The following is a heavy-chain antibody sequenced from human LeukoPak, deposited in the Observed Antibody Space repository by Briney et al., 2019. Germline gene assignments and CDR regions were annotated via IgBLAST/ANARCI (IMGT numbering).Heavy chain of an antibody. V-gene: IGHV3-53*01. CDR1: GFTVSSNY. J-gene: IGHJ4*02. Sequence: SGGSLRLSCAASGFTVSSNYMGWVRQAPGKGLEWVSVIFSGGSTYYADSVKGRFTISRDNSKNTLYLQMNSLRAEDTAVYYCARGRDSGSYHYFDYWGQGTLVTVSS. CDR3: ARGRDSGSYHYFDY. CDR2: IFSGGST. D-gene: IGHD1-26*01.